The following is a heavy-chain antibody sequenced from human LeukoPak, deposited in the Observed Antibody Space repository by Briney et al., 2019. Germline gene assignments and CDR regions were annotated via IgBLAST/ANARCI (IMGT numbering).Heavy chain of an antibody. V-gene: IGHV1-69*05. J-gene: IGHJ4*02. CDR1: GGTFSSYA. Sequence: SVKVSCKASGGTFSSYAISWVRQAPGQGLEWMGRIIPIFGTANYAQKFQGRVTITTDESTSTAYMELSSLRSEDTAVYYCARWLVRGSRSSYFDYWGQGTLVTVSS. CDR2: IIPIFGTA. D-gene: IGHD6-6*01. CDR3: ARWLVRGSRSSYFDY.